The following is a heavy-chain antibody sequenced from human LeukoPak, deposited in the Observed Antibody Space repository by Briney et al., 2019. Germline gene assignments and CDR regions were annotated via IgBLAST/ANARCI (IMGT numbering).Heavy chain of an antibody. CDR3: ARDEGYCTNDVCLATIGHFDY. V-gene: IGHV4-34*01. D-gene: IGHD2-8*01. Sequence: SETLSLTCAVYGGSLSGYYWSWIRQPPGKGLEWIGEINHSGTTDYKSSLKSRVTISVDTSKNQFSLNLRSVTAADTAVYYCARDEGYCTNDVCLATIGHFDYWGQGTLVTVSS. CDR1: GGSLSGYY. CDR2: INHSGTT. J-gene: IGHJ4*02.